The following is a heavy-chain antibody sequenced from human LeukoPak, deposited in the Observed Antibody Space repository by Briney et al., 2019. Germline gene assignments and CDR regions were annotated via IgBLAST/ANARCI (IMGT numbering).Heavy chain of an antibody. D-gene: IGHD2-15*01. V-gene: IGHV4-39*01. CDR3: ARHHAYSLFDY. J-gene: IGHJ4*02. CDR2: INYSGST. CDR1: GGSVSSSSYY. Sequence: PSETLSLTCIVSGGSVSSSSYYWAWVRQPPGKGLEWIGRINYSGSTYYNPSLKSRVTISLDTSKNQFSLELSSVTGSDTAVYYCARHHAYSLFDYGGQGTLVTVSS.